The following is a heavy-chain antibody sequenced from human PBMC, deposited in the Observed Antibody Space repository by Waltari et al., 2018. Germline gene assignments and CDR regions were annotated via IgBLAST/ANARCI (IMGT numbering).Heavy chain of an antibody. CDR3: ARENGYNPGLFDY. CDR1: GGSFSGYY. J-gene: IGHJ4*02. CDR2: INHSGST. V-gene: IGHV4-34*01. Sequence: QVQLQQWGAGLLTPSETLSLTCAVYGGSFSGYYWSWIRQPPGKGLEWIGEINHSGSTNYNPSLKRRVTISVDTSKNQFSLKLSSVTAADTAVYYCARENGYNPGLFDYWGQGTLVTVSS. D-gene: IGHD5-12*01.